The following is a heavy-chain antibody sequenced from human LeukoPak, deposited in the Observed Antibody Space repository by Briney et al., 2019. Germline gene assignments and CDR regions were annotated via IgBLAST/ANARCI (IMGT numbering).Heavy chain of an antibody. J-gene: IGHJ4*02. CDR1: GFSISSGHY. CDR3: ARIFIRNGYSSYFDC. D-gene: IGHD5-18*01. CDR2: VYQSGTT. V-gene: IGHV4-38-2*02. Sequence: PSETLSLTCTVSGFSISSGHYWGWVRQPPGAGLEWIGSVYQSGTTYYDPSLKSRVTTSVDMSKNQFSLRLRPVTAADTAVYYCARIFIRNGYSSYFDCWGQGTLVTVSS.